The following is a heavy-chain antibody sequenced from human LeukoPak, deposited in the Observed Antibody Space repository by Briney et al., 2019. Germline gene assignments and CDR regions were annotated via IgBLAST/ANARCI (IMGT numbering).Heavy chain of an antibody. V-gene: IGHV4-59*08. CDR1: GGSISSYY. J-gene: IGHJ4*02. CDR2: IYYSGST. Sequence: SETLSLTCTVSGGSISSYYWSWIRQPPGQGLEWIGYIYYSGSTNYNPSLKSRVTISVDTSKNQFSLKLSSVTAADTAVYYCARHLYFEDSSGYYSYSFDYWGQGTLVTVSS. CDR3: ARHLYFEDSSGYYSYSFDY. D-gene: IGHD3-22*01.